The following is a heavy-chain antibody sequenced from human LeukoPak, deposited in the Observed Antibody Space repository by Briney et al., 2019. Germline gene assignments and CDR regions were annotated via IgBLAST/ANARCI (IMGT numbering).Heavy chain of an antibody. CDR1: GFTFSSYT. V-gene: IGHV3-23*01. CDR3: AKEDARVDTEIDY. D-gene: IGHD5-18*01. Sequence: GGSLRLSCAASGFTFSSYTMSWVRQAPGKGLEWVSTITTSDGNTYYADSVKGRFTVSRDNSKNTLFLQMNSLRAEDTAVYYCAKEDARVDTEIDYWGQGTLVTVSS. J-gene: IGHJ4*02. CDR2: ITTSDGNT.